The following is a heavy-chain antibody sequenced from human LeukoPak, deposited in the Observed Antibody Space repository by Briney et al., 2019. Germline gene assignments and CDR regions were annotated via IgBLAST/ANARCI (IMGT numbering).Heavy chain of an antibody. CDR3: ARDGYNSDFGDY. V-gene: IGHV3-74*01. CDR1: GFTFSSYW. Sequence: GGSLRLSCAASGFTFSSYWMHWVRQAPGKGLIWVSAINGDGSTTNYADSVKGRFTISRDNAKNTLYLQMNSLRAEDTAVYYCARDGYNSDFGDYWGQGTLVTVSS. J-gene: IGHJ4*02. D-gene: IGHD5-24*01. CDR2: INGDGSTT.